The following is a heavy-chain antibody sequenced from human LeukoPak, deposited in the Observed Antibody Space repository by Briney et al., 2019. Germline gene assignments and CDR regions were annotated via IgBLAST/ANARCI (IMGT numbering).Heavy chain of an antibody. CDR2: ISGSGGST. D-gene: IGHD4-17*01. V-gene: IGHV3-23*01. Sequence: GGSLRLSCAASGFTFNNFAMSWVRQAPGKGLEWVSAISGSGGSTYYADSVKGRFTISRDNAKNSLYLQMNSLRAEDTAVYYCARFNPYGDYVLDYWGQGTLVTVSS. CDR3: ARFNPYGDYVLDY. CDR1: GFTFNNFA. J-gene: IGHJ4*02.